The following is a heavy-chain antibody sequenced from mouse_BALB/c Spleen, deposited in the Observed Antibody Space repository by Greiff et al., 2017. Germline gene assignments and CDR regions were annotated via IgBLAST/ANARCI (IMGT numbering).Heavy chain of an antibody. D-gene: IGHD2-1*01. CDR1: GFTFSSYT. V-gene: IGHV5-12-2*01. CDR3: ARCGNHWYFDV. CDR2: ISNGGGST. Sequence: EVQLVESGGGLVQPGGSLKLSCAASGFTFSSYTMSWVRQTPEKRLEWVAYISNGGGSTYYPDTVKGRFTISRDNAKNTLFLQMTSLRSEDTAMYYCARCGNHWYFDVWGAGTTVTVSS. J-gene: IGHJ1*01.